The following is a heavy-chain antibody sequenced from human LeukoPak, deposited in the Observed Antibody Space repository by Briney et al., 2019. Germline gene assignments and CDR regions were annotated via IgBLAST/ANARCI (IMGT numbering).Heavy chain of an antibody. CDR2: IGTAGDT. Sequence: GGSLRLSCAASGFTFSSYDMHWVRQATGKGLEWVSAIGTAGDTYYPGSVKGRLTISRDNSKNTLYLQMNSLRAEDTAVYYCARASGYSSSGGYYYYMDVWGKGTTVTVSS. D-gene: IGHD5-18*01. V-gene: IGHV3-13*01. CDR1: GFTFSSYD. CDR3: ARASGYSSSGGYYYYMDV. J-gene: IGHJ6*03.